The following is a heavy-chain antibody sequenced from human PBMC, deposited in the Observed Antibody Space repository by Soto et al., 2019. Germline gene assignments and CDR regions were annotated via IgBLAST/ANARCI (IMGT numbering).Heavy chain of an antibody. CDR3: AKEMSFGRPYDC. Sequence: PGGSLRLSGAASGFTFSNYAMSWVRQAPGEGLEWVSAISATGGDTYYAVFVTGRFTISRDNSKNTLYLQMNSLSAEDTAVYYCAKEMSFGRPYDCWGQGALVTVSS. J-gene: IGHJ4*02. D-gene: IGHD1-26*01. CDR2: ISATGGDT. CDR1: GFTFSNYA. V-gene: IGHV3-23*01.